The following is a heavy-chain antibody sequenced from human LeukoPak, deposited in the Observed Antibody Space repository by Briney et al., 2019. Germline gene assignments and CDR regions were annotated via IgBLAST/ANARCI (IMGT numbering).Heavy chain of an antibody. V-gene: IGHV1-24*01. CDR3: ATDHRYSGYDYDWFDP. CDR1: GYTLTELS. Sequence: ASVKVSCKVSGYTLTELSMHWVRQAPGKGLEWMGGFDPEDGETIYAQKFQGRVTMTEDTSTDTAYMELSRLRSEDTAVYYCATDHRYSGYDYDWFDPWGQGTLVTVSS. J-gene: IGHJ5*02. CDR2: FDPEDGET. D-gene: IGHD5-12*01.